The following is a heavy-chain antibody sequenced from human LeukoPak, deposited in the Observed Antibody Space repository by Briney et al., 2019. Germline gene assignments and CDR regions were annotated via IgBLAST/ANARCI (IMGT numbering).Heavy chain of an antibody. J-gene: IGHJ4*02. CDR2: ISPGDSDT. CDR1: GYSFTNYW. CDR3: ATYYYDSSGYYPYFDY. Sequence: GESLKISCKGSGYSFTNYWIGWVRQLPGKGLEWMGIISPGDSDTRYSPSFQGQVTISADKSISTAYLQWSSLKASDAAMYYCATYYYDSSGYYPYFDYWGQGTLVTVSS. V-gene: IGHV5-51*01. D-gene: IGHD3-22*01.